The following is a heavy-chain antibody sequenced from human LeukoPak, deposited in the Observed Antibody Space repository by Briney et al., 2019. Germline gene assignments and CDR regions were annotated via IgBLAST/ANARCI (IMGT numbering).Heavy chain of an antibody. J-gene: IGHJ4*02. CDR2: IYFSGST. Sequence: SETLSLTCTVSGVSISTSNYYWAWLRPPPGKGLEWIGSIYFSGSTYYNPSLKSRVSMSVDTSNNQFSLKVTSVTAADTAVYYCASDYGADSGYWGQGTLVTVSS. CDR1: GVSISTSNYY. D-gene: IGHD4-23*01. CDR3: ASDYGADSGY. V-gene: IGHV4-39*01.